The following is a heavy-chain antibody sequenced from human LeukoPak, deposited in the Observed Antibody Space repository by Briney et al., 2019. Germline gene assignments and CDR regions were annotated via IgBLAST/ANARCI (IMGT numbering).Heavy chain of an antibody. D-gene: IGHD6-19*01. CDR2: IGGSGGST. CDR3: AKVASSGWEY. Sequence: GGSLRLSCAASGFTVSSYAMSWVRQAPGKGLEWVSAIGGSGGSTYYADSVKGRFTIPRDNSKNTLYLQMNGLRAEDTAVYYCAKVASSGWEYWGQGTLVTVSS. J-gene: IGHJ4*02. CDR1: GFTVSSYA. V-gene: IGHV3-23*01.